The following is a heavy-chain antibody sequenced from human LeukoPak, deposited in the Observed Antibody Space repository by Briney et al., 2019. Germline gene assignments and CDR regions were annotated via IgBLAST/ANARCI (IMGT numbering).Heavy chain of an antibody. Sequence: GGSLRLSCAASGFTFSSYTTHWIRQAPGKGLEWVSSISGSNSYIFYADSVKGRFTVSRDNAKDSLYLQMNSLRAEDTAVYYCARALTTLTYEGYWGQGTLVTVSS. J-gene: IGHJ4*02. CDR2: ISGSNSYI. D-gene: IGHD1-1*01. V-gene: IGHV3-21*01. CDR3: ARALTTLTYEGY. CDR1: GFTFSSYT.